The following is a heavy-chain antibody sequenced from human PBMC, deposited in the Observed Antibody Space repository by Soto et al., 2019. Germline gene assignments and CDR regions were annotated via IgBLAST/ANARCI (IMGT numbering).Heavy chain of an antibody. CDR1: GYTFTGYY. D-gene: IGHD5-12*01. V-gene: IGHV1-2*04. Sequence: ASVTVSCQASGYTFTGYYMHWVRQAPGQGLEWMGWINPNSGGTNYAQKFQGWVTMTRDTSISTAYMELSRLRSDDTAVYYCARDLSRYSGQVTLDLWGQGTLVTVSS. CDR3: ARDLSRYSGQVTLDL. J-gene: IGHJ4*02. CDR2: INPNSGGT.